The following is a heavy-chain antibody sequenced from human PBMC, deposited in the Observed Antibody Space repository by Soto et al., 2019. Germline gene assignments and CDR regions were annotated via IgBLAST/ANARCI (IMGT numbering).Heavy chain of an antibody. CDR3: AREIDSSGWAYYYYYGMDV. D-gene: IGHD6-19*01. J-gene: IGHJ6*02. CDR1: GFTFRNYA. Sequence: GGSLRLSCAATGFTFRNYAMSWVRQAPGKGPDWVSLISSSGDSTNYADSVKGRFTISRDNSKNTLYLQMNSLRAEDTAVYYCAREIDSSGWAYYYYYGMDVWGQGTTVTVSS. V-gene: IGHV3-23*01. CDR2: ISSSGDST.